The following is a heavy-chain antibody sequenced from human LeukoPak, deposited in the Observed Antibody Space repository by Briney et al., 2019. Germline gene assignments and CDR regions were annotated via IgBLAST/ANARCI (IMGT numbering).Heavy chain of an antibody. D-gene: IGHD3-9*01. V-gene: IGHV3-23*01. J-gene: IGHJ4*02. Sequence: GGSLRLSCAASGFPFSSYAMTWVRQAPGMGLEWVSVISGSGENTYYADSVKGRFTISRDNSKNTLYLQMNSLRAEDTAVYYCAREWYDILTGVYYSDYWGQGTLVTVSS. CDR2: ISGSGENT. CDR1: GFPFSSYA. CDR3: AREWYDILTGVYYSDY.